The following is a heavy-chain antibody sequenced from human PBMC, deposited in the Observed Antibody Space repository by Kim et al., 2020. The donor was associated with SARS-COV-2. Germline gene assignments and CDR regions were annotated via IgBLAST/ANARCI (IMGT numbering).Heavy chain of an antibody. J-gene: IGHJ6*01. CDR1: GFTFDDYA. D-gene: IGHD2-21*01. Sequence: GGSLRLSCANSGFTFDDYAMHWVRQVQGKGLEWVSGISWYGGDADYADSAKGRFTISRDNAKKSLYLQMTSLITEAKALYYCSTGFRECSHSNYYY. CDR2: ISWYGGDA. V-gene: IGHV3-9*01. CDR3: STGFRECSHSNYYY.